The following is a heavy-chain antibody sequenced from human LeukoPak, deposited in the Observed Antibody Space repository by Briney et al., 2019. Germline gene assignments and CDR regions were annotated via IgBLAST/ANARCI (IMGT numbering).Heavy chain of an antibody. Sequence: PGGSLRLSCVASGFGFSTFAMNWVRQAPGKGLEWISLISGSGTNTYYADSVKGRFTISRDNSKNTLYLQMNSLRVEDTAVYYCAKERPTTTTFDYWGQGTLVTVSS. CDR2: ISGSGTNT. V-gene: IGHV3-23*01. CDR1: GFGFSTFA. J-gene: IGHJ4*02. D-gene: IGHD1-1*01. CDR3: AKERPTTTTFDY.